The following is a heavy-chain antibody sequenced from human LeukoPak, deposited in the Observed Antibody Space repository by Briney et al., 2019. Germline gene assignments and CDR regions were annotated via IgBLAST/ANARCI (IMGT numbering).Heavy chain of an antibody. D-gene: IGHD2-2*01. V-gene: IGHV4-30-4*08. J-gene: IGHJ4*02. CDR1: GGSISSGDYY. CDR2: IYYSGST. Sequence: PSETLSLTCTVSGGSISSGDYYWSWIRQPPGKGLEWIGYIYYSGSTYYNPSLKSRVTISVDTSKNQFSLKLSSVTAADTAVYYCARGFKEYCSSTSCYHRYFDYWGQGTLVTVSS. CDR3: ARGFKEYCSSTSCYHRYFDY.